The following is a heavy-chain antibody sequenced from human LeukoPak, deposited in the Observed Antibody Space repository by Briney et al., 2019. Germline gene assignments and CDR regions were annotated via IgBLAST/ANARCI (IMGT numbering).Heavy chain of an antibody. Sequence: ASVKVSCKASGYTFTGYYMHWVRQAPGQGLEWMGWINPNSGGTNYAQKFQGRVTMTRDTSIGTAYMELSRLRSDDTAVYYCAREPPSGTTVTTGHYSNDYWGQGTLVAVSS. J-gene: IGHJ4*02. V-gene: IGHV1-2*02. CDR3: AREPPSGTTVTTGHYSNDY. CDR2: INPNSGGT. D-gene: IGHD4-17*01. CDR1: GYTFTGYY.